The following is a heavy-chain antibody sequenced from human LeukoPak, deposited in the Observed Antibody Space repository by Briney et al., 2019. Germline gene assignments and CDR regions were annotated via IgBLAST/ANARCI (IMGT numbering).Heavy chain of an antibody. D-gene: IGHD2-2*01. CDR2: INHSGST. Sequence: SETLSLTCAVYGGSFSGYYWSWIRQPPGKGLEWIGEINHSGSTNYNPSLKSRVTISVDTSKNQFSLKLSSVTAADTAVYYSARDTLVPAARYYYMDVWGKGTRSPSP. V-gene: IGHV4-34*01. CDR1: GGSFSGYY. J-gene: IGHJ6*03. CDR3: ARDTLVPAARYYYMDV.